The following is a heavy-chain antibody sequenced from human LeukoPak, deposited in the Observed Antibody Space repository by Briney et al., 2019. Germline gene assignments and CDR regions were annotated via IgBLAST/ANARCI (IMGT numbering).Heavy chain of an antibody. CDR1: GYTFTSYA. CDR2: INTNTGNP. V-gene: IGHV7-4-1*02. J-gene: IGHJ4*02. CDR3: ARSLPYYSSGWYWTTPIPEIDY. Sequence: GASVKVSCKASGYTFTSYAMNWVRQAPGQGLEWMGWINTNTGNPMYAQGFTGRFVFSLDTSVSTAYLRISSLKAEDTAVYYCARSLPYYSSGWYWTTPIPEIDYWGQGTLVTVSS. D-gene: IGHD6-19*01.